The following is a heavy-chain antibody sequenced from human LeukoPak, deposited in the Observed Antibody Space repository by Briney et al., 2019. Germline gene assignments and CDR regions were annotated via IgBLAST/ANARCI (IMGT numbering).Heavy chain of an antibody. CDR2: ITDSGSIT. Sequence: GGSLRLSCAASEFTFSSYAMRWVRQAPGRGLEWVSTITDSGSITYYSDSVKGRFTIPRDNSKNTLYLQMNSLRAEDTALYFCARVISTTYKYMDVWGKGPRSPSPQ. V-gene: IGHV3-23*01. CDR1: EFTFSSYA. J-gene: IGHJ6*01. CDR3: ARVISTTYKYMDV. D-gene: IGHD2-21*01.